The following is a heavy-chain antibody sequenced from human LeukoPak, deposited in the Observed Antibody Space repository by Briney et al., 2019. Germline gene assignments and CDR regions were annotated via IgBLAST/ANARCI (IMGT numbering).Heavy chain of an antibody. CDR3: ARELYYYDSSGYSD. Sequence: GGXXRLSCAASGFTFSSYEMDWVRQAPGKGLEWVSYISSSGSTIYYADSVKGRFTISRDNAKNSLYLQMNSLRAEDTAVYYCARELYYYDSSGYSDWGQGTLVTVSS. D-gene: IGHD3-22*01. J-gene: IGHJ4*02. CDR2: ISSSGSTI. V-gene: IGHV3-48*03. CDR1: GFTFSSYE.